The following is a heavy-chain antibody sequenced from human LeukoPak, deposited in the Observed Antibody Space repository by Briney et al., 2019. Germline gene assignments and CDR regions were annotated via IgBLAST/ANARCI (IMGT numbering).Heavy chain of an antibody. CDR3: ASLLTYNWNPDDYYYSMDV. V-gene: IGHV1-69*05. D-gene: IGHD1-20*01. CDR1: GGTFSSYA. CDR2: IIPIFGTA. J-gene: IGHJ6*03. Sequence: SVKVSCKASGGTFSSYAISWVRQAPGQGLEWMGGIIPIFGTANYAQKFQGRVTITTDESTSTAYMELSSLRSEDTAVYYCASLLTYNWNPDDYYYSMDVWGKGTTVTVSS.